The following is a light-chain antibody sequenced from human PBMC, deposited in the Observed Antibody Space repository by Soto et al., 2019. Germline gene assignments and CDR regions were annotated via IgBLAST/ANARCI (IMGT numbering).Light chain of an antibody. J-gene: IGKJ4*01. Sequence: EIVLTQYPGTLSLSPGERATLSCRASQSVSSSFLTWYQQKPGQAPRLLIYGASSRATGIPDRFSGSGSGTDFTLTISRLEPEDFAVYYCHQYGRSPPLLGGRSKADI. CDR1: QSVSSSF. CDR2: GAS. CDR3: HQYGRSPPL. V-gene: IGKV3-20*01.